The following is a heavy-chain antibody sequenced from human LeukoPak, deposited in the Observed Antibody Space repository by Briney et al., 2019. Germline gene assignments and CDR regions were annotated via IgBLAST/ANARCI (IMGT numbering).Heavy chain of an antibody. CDR3: AKDLRGDVNSYYMDV. CDR1: GFTFDNFA. V-gene: IGHV3-23*01. D-gene: IGHD3-16*01. Sequence: HPGGSLRLTCAASGFTFDNFAMSWIRQAPGKGLEWLSAISGSGISTYYADSVKGRLTISRDNSKKTVHLQMKSLGVGDTAIYYCAKDLRGDVNSYYMDVWGKGTTVTDYS. CDR2: ISGSGIST. J-gene: IGHJ6*03.